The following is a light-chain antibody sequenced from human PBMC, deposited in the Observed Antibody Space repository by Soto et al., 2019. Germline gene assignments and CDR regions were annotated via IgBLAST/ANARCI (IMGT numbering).Light chain of an antibody. V-gene: IGLV4-69*01. CDR2: LNSDGSH. CDR3: QTWGSGTGV. J-gene: IGLJ3*02. CDR1: SGHSSFT. Sequence: MLTQSPSASASLGASVKLTCTLSSGHSSFTIAWHQQQPEKGPRYLMKLNSDGSHTKGDGIPDRFSGSSSGAERYLTISSLQSEDEADYYCQTWGSGTGVFGGGTKLTVL.